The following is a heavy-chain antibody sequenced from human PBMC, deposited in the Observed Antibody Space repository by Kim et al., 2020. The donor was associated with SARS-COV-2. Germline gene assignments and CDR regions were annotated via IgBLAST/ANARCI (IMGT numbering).Heavy chain of an antibody. CDR1: GFTFTTSS. D-gene: IGHD2-21*02. CDR3: AKEGCGGDCYYYFDY. V-gene: IGHV3-23*01. CDR2: ISGTGRNT. Sequence: GGSLRLSCAASGFTFTTSSMSWVRQAPGKGLEWVSTISGTGRNTYYADSVKGRFTISRDNSKNTLYLQMNSLRADDTAVYYCAKEGCGGDCYYYFDYWGQGTLVTVSS. J-gene: IGHJ4*02.